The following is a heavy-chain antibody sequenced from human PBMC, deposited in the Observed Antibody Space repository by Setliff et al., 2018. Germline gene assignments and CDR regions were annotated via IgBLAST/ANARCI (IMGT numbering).Heavy chain of an antibody. CDR1: GYTFAKYG. V-gene: IGHV1-69*13. CDR2: IIPMFGTT. Sequence: GASVKVSCKAFGYTFAKYGTSWVRQAPGQGLEWMGGIIPMFGTTNYAQKFQGRVTITADESTSTAYMELNSLTSEDTAVYYCARSPALLGIVYLDPWGQGTRVTVSS. D-gene: IGHD2-15*01. J-gene: IGHJ5*02. CDR3: ARSPALLGIVYLDP.